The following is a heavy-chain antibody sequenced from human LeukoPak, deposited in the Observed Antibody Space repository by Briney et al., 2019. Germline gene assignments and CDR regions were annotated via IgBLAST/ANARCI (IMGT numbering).Heavy chain of an antibody. V-gene: IGHV1-69*04. Sequence: SVKVSCKASGYTFTSYAISWVRQAPGQGLEWMGRIIPILGIANYAQKFQGRVTITADKSTSTAYMELSSLRSEDTAVYYCARAPLRGYGDSSYRYYYGMDVWGQGTTVTVSS. CDR2: IIPILGIA. D-gene: IGHD4-17*01. CDR3: ARAPLRGYGDSSYRYYYGMDV. J-gene: IGHJ6*02. CDR1: GYTFTSYA.